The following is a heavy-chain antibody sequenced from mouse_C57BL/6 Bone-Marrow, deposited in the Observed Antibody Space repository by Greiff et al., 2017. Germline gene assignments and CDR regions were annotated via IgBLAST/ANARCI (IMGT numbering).Heavy chain of an antibody. J-gene: IGHJ4*01. V-gene: IGHV1-55*01. D-gene: IGHD2-14*01. Sequence: VKLQQPGAELVKPGASVKMSCKASGYTFTSYGITWVRQRPGQGLEWIGDIYPGSGSTNYNEKFKSKATLTVDTSSSTAYMQLSSLTSEDSAVYYCARGGTPFYAMDYWGQGTSVTVSS. CDR2: IYPGSGST. CDR1: GYTFTSYG. CDR3: ARGGTPFYAMDY.